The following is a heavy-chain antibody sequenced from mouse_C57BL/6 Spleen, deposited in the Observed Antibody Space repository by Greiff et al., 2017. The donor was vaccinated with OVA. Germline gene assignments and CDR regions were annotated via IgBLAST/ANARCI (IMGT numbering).Heavy chain of an antibody. D-gene: IGHD4-1*01. CDR2: ISSGGSYT. Sequence: EVQLVESGGDLVKPGGSLQLSCAASGFTFSSYGMSWVRQTPDKRLEWVATISSGGSYTYSPDSVKGRFTMSRNNAKNTLYLQRSSLKSEDTAMYYCARQGGTGTDAMDYWGQGTSVTVSS. V-gene: IGHV5-6*01. CDR3: ARQGGTGTDAMDY. CDR1: GFTFSSYG. J-gene: IGHJ4*01.